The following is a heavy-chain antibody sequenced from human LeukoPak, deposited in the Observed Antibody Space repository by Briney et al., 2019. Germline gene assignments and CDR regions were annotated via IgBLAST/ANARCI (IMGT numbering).Heavy chain of an antibody. J-gene: IGHJ4*02. CDR2: ISGSGGST. V-gene: IGHV3-23*01. Sequence: PGGSLRLSCAASGFTFSSYAMSWVRQAPGKGLEWVSAISGSGGSTYYADSVKGRFTISRDNAKNSLYLQMNSLRAEDTAVYYCARGTGHFDYWGQGTLVTVSS. D-gene: IGHD1-14*01. CDR1: GFTFSSYA. CDR3: ARGTGHFDY.